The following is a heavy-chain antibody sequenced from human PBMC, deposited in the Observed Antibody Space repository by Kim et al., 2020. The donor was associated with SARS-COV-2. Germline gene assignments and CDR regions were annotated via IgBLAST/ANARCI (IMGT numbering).Heavy chain of an antibody. CDR3: ARDARPLSRSGWYAPEYYFYGMDV. D-gene: IGHD6-19*01. V-gene: IGHV3-33*05. CDR2: ISDDGSNK. CDR1: GFTFSSYG. J-gene: IGHJ6*02. Sequence: GGSLRLSCAASGFTFSSYGMPWVRQAPGKGLEWVAVISDDGSNKYYADSVKGRFTISRDNSKNTLYLQMNSLRAEDTAVYYCARDARPLSRSGWYAPEYYFYGMDVWGQGTTVTVSS.